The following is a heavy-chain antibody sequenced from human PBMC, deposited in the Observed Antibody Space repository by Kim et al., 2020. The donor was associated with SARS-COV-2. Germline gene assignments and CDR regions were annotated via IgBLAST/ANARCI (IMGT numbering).Heavy chain of an antibody. Sequence: SETLSLTCTVSGGSISSSSYYWGWIRQPPGKGLEWIGSIYYSGSTYYNPSLRSRVTISVDTSKNQFSLKLSSVTAADTAVYYCARESLTWFDPWGQGTLATVSS. CDR1: GGSISSSSYY. J-gene: IGHJ5*02. V-gene: IGHV4-39*07. CDR2: IYYSGST. CDR3: ARESLTWFDP.